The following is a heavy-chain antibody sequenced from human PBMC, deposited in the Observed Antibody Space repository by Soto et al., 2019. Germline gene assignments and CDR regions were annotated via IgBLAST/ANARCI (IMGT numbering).Heavy chain of an antibody. CDR1: GFTVSSNY. CDR2: IYSGGST. J-gene: IGHJ6*03. V-gene: IGHV3-66*01. D-gene: IGHD4-17*01. CDR3: ARVTYGDGDFNKKSYYYYMDV. Sequence: GGSLRLSCAASGFTVSSNYMSWVRQAPGKGLEWVSVIYSGGSTYYADSVKGRFTISRDNSKNTLYLQMNSLRAEDTAVYYCARVTYGDGDFNKKSYYYYMDVWGKGTTVTVSS.